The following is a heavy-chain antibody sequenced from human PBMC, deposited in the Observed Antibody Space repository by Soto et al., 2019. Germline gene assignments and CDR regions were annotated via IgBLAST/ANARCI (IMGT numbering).Heavy chain of an antibody. J-gene: IGHJ2*01. CDR3: AKEPVGPDWYCDL. CDR1: GFTFRSYA. CDR2: ISGSGIST. V-gene: IGHV3-23*01. Sequence: DVQLLESGGGLVQPGGSLRLSCAASGFTFRSYAMSWVRQAPGKGLEWVSGISGSGISTHYADSVKGRFTVSRDNSKNTLSLQMNSLRAEDPAVYNCAKEPVGPDWYCDLWGRGTLVTVSS.